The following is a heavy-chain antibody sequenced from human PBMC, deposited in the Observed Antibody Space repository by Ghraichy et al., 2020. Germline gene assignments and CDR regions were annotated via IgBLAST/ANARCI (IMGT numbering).Heavy chain of an antibody. D-gene: IGHD6-19*01. CDR3: ARDPCRRVSVAARGCAFDI. CDR2: IWYDGSNK. J-gene: IGHJ3*02. V-gene: IGHV3-33*01. Sequence: GGSPRLSCAASGFTFSSYGMHWVRQAPGKGLEWVAVIWYDGSNKYYADSVKGRFTISRDNSKNTLYLQMNSLRAEDTAVYYCARDPCRRVSVAARGCAFDIWGQGTMVTVSS. CDR1: GFTFSSYG.